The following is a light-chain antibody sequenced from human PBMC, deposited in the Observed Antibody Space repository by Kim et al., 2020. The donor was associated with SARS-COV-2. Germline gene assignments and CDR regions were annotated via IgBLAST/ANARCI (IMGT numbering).Light chain of an antibody. V-gene: IGLV2-14*04. CDR1: SSDVGGYNY. J-gene: IGLJ3*02. Sequence: GQSITISCTGTSSDVGGYNYVSWYQQRPGKAPKLIIYDVSQRPSGVSWRFSGSKSGNTASLTISGLQAEDESDYYCSSYTSSITWVFGGGTQLTVL. CDR2: DVS. CDR3: SSYTSSITWV.